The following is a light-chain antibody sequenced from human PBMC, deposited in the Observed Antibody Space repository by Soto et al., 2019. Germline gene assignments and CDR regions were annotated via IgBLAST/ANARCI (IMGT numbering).Light chain of an antibody. CDR1: QGISSY. CDR2: AAS. Sequence: DIQLTQSPSFLSASVGDRVTITCRASQGISSYLAWYQQKPGKAPKLLIYAASTLQSGVPSRFSGSGSGTEFTLAISSRQPEDFATYYCQQLNSDPFGVGTKVEIK. CDR3: QQLNSDP. V-gene: IGKV1-9*01. J-gene: IGKJ4*01.